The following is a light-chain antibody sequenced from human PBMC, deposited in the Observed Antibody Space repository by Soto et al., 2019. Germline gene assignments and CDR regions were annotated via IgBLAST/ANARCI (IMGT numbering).Light chain of an antibody. Sequence: QSVLTQPASVSGSPGQSITISCTGTSRDVGGYNYVSWHQQHPGKAPKVIITEVSNRPSGVSNRFSGSKSGNTASLTISGLQAEDEADYYCSLYISSSTFVVFGGGIKLTVL. CDR1: SRDVGGYNY. CDR3: SLYISSSTFVV. J-gene: IGLJ2*01. CDR2: EVS. V-gene: IGLV2-14*01.